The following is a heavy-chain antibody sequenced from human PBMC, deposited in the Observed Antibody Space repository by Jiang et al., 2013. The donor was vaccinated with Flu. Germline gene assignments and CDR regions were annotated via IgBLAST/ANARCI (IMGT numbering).Heavy chain of an antibody. CDR1: GYTFTSYA. J-gene: IGHJ4*02. CDR3: ARGSGSWYYFDY. Sequence: CKASGYTFTSYAMHWVRQAPGQRLEWMGWINAGNGNTKYSQKFQGRVTITRDTSASTAYMELSSLRSEDTAVYYCARGSGSWYYFDYWGQGTLVTVSS. D-gene: IGHD6-13*01. V-gene: IGHV1-3*01. CDR2: INAGNGNT.